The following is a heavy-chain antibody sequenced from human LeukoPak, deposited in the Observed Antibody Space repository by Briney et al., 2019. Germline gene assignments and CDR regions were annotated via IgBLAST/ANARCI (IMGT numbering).Heavy chain of an antibody. V-gene: IGHV1-2*02. J-gene: IGHJ5*02. Sequence: ASVKVSCKASGYTFTGYYMHWVRQAPGQGLEWMGWINPNSDDTNYAQKFQARVTMTRDTSISTVYMELSRLKSDDTAVYYRVRGRGTMVRGVSPRNWFDPWGQGTLVTVSS. D-gene: IGHD3-10*01. CDR3: VRGRGTMVRGVSPRNWFDP. CDR2: INPNSDDT. CDR1: GYTFTGYY.